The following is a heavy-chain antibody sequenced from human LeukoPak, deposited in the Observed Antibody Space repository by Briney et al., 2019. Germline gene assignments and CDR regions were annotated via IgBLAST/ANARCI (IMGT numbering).Heavy chain of an antibody. Sequence: PSETLSLTCTVSGYSISSGYYWVWIRQSPWKGLEWIGSIYHSGSTYYNPSLKSRVTISVDMSKNQFSLKLSSVTAADTAVYYCARQSGSYFDYWGQGTLVTVSS. J-gene: IGHJ4*02. CDR2: IYHSGST. D-gene: IGHD1-26*01. CDR1: GYSISSGYY. V-gene: IGHV4-38-2*02. CDR3: ARQSGSYFDY.